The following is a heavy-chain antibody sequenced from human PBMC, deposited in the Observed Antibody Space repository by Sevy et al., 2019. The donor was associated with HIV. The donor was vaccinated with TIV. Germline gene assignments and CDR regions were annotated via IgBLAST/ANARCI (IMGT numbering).Heavy chain of an antibody. Sequence: GGSLRLSCAASGFTFGDYSMSWVRQYPGKGLTWVCGINCGADTTGCADSLKGRFTISRDNAKNSLYLQIDSLRVEDTALYDCARSTYYYDNTGFGAFDVWGQGTMVTVSS. CDR2: INCGADTT. V-gene: IGHV3-20*01. CDR1: GFTFGDYS. CDR3: ARSTYYYDNTGFGAFDV. J-gene: IGHJ3*01. D-gene: IGHD3-22*01.